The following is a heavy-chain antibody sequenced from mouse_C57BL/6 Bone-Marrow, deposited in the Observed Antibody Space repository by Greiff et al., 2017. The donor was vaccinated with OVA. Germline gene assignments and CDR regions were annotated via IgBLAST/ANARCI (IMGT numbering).Heavy chain of an antibody. V-gene: IGHV14-4*01. J-gene: IGHJ2*01. CDR2: IDPENGDT. Sequence: EAKLMESGAELVRPGASVKLSCTASGFNIKDDYMHWVKQRPEQGLEWIGWIDPENGDTEYASKFQGKATITADTSSNTAYLQLSSLTSEDTAVYYCTTEGYGYYGDYWGQGTTLTVSS. CDR1: GFNIKDDY. D-gene: IGHD2-3*01. CDR3: TTEGYGYYGDY.